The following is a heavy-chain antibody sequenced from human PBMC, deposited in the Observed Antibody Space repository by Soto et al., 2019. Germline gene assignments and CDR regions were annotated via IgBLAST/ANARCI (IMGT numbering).Heavy chain of an antibody. D-gene: IGHD3-9*01. CDR1: GGSISSYY. V-gene: IGHV4-59*01. CDR2: IYYSGST. J-gene: IGHJ6*02. Sequence: SETLSLTCTVSGGSISSYYWSWVRQRPGKGLEWIGYIYYSGSTNYNPTLKSRVTISVDASKNQFSLKLSSVTAADTAVYYCASTLTGGDPYYYYYGMAVWGHGTTVT. CDR3: ASTLTGGDPYYYYYGMAV.